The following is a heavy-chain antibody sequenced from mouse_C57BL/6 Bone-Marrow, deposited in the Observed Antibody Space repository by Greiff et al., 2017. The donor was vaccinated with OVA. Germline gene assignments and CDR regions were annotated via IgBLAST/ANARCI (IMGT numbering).Heavy chain of an antibody. J-gene: IGHJ3*01. D-gene: IGHD1-2*01. CDR2: IYPGDGDT. CDR1: GYAFSSSW. V-gene: IGHV1-82*01. CDR3: ARGKALEGFAY. Sequence: VQLQQSGPELVKPGASVKISCKASGYAFSSSWMNWVKQRPGKGLEWIGRIYPGDGDTNYNGKFKGKATLTADKSSSTAYMQLSSLTSEDSAVYFCARGKALEGFAYWGQGTLVTVSA.